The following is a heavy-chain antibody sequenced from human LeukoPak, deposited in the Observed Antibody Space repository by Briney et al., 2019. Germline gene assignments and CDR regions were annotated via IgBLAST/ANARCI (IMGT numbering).Heavy chain of an antibody. Sequence: GGSLRLSCAASGFTFSSYEMNWVRQAPGKGLEWVSYISSSGSTIYYADSVKGRFTISRDNAKNSLYLQMNSLKTEDTAVYYCTYCAGGSCYSGYYWGQGTLVTVSS. J-gene: IGHJ4*02. CDR2: ISSSGSTI. V-gene: IGHV3-48*03. D-gene: IGHD2-15*01. CDR3: TYCAGGSCYSGYY. CDR1: GFTFSSYE.